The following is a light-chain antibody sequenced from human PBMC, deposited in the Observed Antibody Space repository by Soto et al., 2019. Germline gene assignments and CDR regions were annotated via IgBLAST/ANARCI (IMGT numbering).Light chain of an antibody. CDR1: QSVSSSY. CDR2: GAS. V-gene: IGKV3-20*01. CDR3: QHYGSSPWT. Sequence: EIVLTQSPGTLSLSPGERATLSCRASQSVSSSYLAWYQQKPGQAPRLLIYGASSRATGIPDRFSGSGSGTYFTIISSRLEPEDFAVYYCQHYGSSPWTFGKGTQVVI. J-gene: IGKJ1*01.